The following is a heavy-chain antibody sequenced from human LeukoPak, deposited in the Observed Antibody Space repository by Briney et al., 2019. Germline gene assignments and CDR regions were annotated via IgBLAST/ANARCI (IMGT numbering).Heavy chain of an antibody. V-gene: IGHV4-59*01. J-gene: IGHJ5*01. CDR1: GASISHYY. Sequence: PSETLSLTCTVSGASISHYYWSWIRQPPGRGLEWIGCAFYTGSTNYNPSLKSRVTISVDTSKNQFSLKLRSVTAADTAVYYCARTPGFSYGFGWFDSWGQGTLVTVSS. D-gene: IGHD5-18*01. CDR2: AFYTGST. CDR3: ARTPGFSYGFGWFDS.